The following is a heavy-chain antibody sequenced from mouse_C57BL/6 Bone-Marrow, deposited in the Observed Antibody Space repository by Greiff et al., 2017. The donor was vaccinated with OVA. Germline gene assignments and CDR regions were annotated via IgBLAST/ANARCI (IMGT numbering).Heavy chain of an antibody. CDR2: IDPSDSYT. D-gene: IGHD1-1*01. Sequence: QVQLQQPGAELVMPGASVKLSCKASGYTFTSYWMHWVKQRPGQGLEWIGEIDPSDSYTNYNQKFKGKSTLTVDKSSSTAYMQLSSLTSEDSAVYYCARFPLTTVVAHWYFDVWGTGTTVTVSS. V-gene: IGHV1-69*01. CDR3: ARFPLTTVVAHWYFDV. CDR1: GYTFTSYW. J-gene: IGHJ1*03.